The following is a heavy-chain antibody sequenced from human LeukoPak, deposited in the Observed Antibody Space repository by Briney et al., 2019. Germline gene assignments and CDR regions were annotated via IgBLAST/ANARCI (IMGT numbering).Heavy chain of an antibody. CDR3: ARYRDAFDI. J-gene: IGHJ3*02. V-gene: IGHV4-39*07. CDR1: GGSISSSGYY. CDR2: MYYSGST. D-gene: IGHD3-16*02. Sequence: SETLSLTCTVSGGSISSSGYYWGWIRQPPGKGLEWIGSMYYSGSTYYNPSLKSRVTISVDTSKNHYSLKLSSVTAADTAVYYCARYRDAFDIWGQGTMVTVSS.